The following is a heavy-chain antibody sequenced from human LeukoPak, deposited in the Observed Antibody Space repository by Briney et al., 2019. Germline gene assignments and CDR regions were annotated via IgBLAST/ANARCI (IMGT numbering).Heavy chain of an antibody. Sequence: SQTLSLTCAVSGGSISSGGYSWSWIRQPPGKGLEWIGYIYYSGSTYYNPSLKSRVTISVDTSKNQFSLKLSSVTAADTAVYYCARDTLQHYFDYWGQGTLVTVSS. CDR3: ARDTLQHYFDY. D-gene: IGHD4-11*01. J-gene: IGHJ4*02. CDR2: IYYSGST. V-gene: IGHV4-30-4*07. CDR1: GGSISSGGYS.